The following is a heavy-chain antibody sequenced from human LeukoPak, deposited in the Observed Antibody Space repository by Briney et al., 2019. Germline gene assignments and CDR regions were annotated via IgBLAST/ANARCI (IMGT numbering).Heavy chain of an antibody. J-gene: IGHJ4*02. CDR2: IKQDGSET. Sequence: GGSLRLSCAASGFTFSSYWMSWVRQAPGKGLEWVANIKQDGSETNYVDSVKGRFTTSRDNAKNSLYLQMNSLRAEDTAVYYCARIRGSGCADFWGQGTLVTVSS. V-gene: IGHV3-7*01. CDR1: GFTFSSYW. CDR3: ARIRGSGCADF. D-gene: IGHD6-19*01.